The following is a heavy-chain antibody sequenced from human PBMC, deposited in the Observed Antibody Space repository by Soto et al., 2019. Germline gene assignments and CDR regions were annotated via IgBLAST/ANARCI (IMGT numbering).Heavy chain of an antibody. V-gene: IGHV3-66*01. CDR3: VKGEYYYDSSGYYPFDY. CDR1: GFTVSSNY. J-gene: IGHJ4*02. CDR2: IYSDGST. D-gene: IGHD3-22*01. Sequence: GGSLRLSCAASGFTVSSNYMSWVRQAPGKGLEWVSVIYSDGSTHYADSVKGRFTISRDNSKNTQYLQMSSLRADDTAVYYCVKGEYYYDSSGYYPFDYWGQGTLVTVSS.